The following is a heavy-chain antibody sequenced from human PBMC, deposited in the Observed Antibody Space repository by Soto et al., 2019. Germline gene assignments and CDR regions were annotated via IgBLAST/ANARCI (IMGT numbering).Heavy chain of an antibody. Sequence: GGSLRLSCAASGFTFSSYAMTWVRQAPGKGLEWVSVISGSGGSTYFADSVKGRFTISRDNSKNTLYLQMSSLRAEDTALYYCAKEYDSSGYYHDYWGQGTPVTASS. CDR3: AKEYDSSGYYHDY. CDR2: ISGSGGST. V-gene: IGHV3-23*01. CDR1: GFTFSSYA. J-gene: IGHJ4*02. D-gene: IGHD3-22*01.